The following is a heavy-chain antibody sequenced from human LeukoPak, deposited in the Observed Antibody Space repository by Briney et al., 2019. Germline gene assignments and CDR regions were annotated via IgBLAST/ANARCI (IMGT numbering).Heavy chain of an antibody. CDR2: ISAYNGNT. J-gene: IGHJ4*02. Sequence: ASLKVSCTASGYTFTSYGISWVRQAPGQGLEWMGRISAYNGNTNYAQKLQGRVTMTTDTSTSTAYMELRSLRSDDTAVYYCARDSVTTATDYWGQGALVTVSS. CDR1: GYTFTSYG. D-gene: IGHD4-17*01. CDR3: ARDSVTTATDY. V-gene: IGHV1-18*01.